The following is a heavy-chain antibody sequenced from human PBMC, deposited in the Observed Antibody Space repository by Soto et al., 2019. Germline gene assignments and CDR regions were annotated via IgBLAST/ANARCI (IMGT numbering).Heavy chain of an antibody. D-gene: IGHD3-10*01. CDR1: GYTFNNYG. V-gene: IGHV1-18*01. CDR2: ISDYNGNT. CDR3: ARDGYYDSGSYGMDV. J-gene: IGHJ6*02. Sequence: QVQLVQSGAEVKKPGASVKVSCKTSGYTFNNYGISWVRQAPGQGLEWMGWISDYNGNTNYPQKFQGRATMTTDTSTKTVYMVLTSLRSDDTAVYYCARDGYYDSGSYGMDVWGRGTTVTVSS.